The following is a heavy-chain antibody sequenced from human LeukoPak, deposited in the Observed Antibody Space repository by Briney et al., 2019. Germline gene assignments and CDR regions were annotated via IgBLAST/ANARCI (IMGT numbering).Heavy chain of an antibody. J-gene: IGHJ1*01. CDR1: GVMFSDFY. CDR3: AGDRRGGIGVAPAEFFHH. D-gene: IGHD6-19*01. Sequence: PGGSLRLSCAASGVMFSDFYMSWIRQAPGKGLEWISYISGDGTTIYNADSVKGRFTISRDNATKSLYLQMNSLRAEDTAVYYCAGDRRGGIGVAPAEFFHHWGQGTLVTVSS. CDR2: ISGDGTTI. V-gene: IGHV3-11*01.